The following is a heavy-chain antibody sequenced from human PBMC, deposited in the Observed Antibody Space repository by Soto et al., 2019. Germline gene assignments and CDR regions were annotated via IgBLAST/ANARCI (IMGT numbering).Heavy chain of an antibody. CDR2: IYHSGST. V-gene: IGHV4-38-2*02. J-gene: IGHJ4*02. Sequence: PSETLSLTCAVSGYSISSHYRWGWIRQPPGKGLEWLGSIYHSGSTYYSPALKSRVTISLDTSKNQFSLKLTSVTAADTAVYYCARDRRDFYDNTEYFDYWGQGTLVTVSS. CDR3: ARDRRDFYDNTEYFDY. D-gene: IGHD3-22*01. CDR1: GYSISSHYR.